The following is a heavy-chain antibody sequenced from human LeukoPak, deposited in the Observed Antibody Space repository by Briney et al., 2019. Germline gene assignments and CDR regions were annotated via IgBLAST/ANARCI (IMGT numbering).Heavy chain of an antibody. CDR2: IYYSGST. J-gene: IGHJ4*02. CDR1: GGSISSYY. V-gene: IGHV4-59*01. CDR3: ASSTEYSSGWYRGDY. D-gene: IGHD6-19*01. Sequence: SETLSLTCTVSGGSISSYYWSWIRQPPGKGLEWIGYIYYSGSTNYNPSLKSRVTISVDTSKNQFSLKLSSVTAADTAVYYCASSTEYSSGWYRGDYWGQGTLVTVSS.